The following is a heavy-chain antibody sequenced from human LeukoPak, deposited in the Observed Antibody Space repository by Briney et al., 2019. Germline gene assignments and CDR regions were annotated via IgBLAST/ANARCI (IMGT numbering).Heavy chain of an antibody. V-gene: IGHV4-61*02. CDR2: IYTSGST. CDR3: ARDNYYYYMDV. J-gene: IGHJ6*03. Sequence: SETLSLTCTVSGGSISSGSYYWSWIRQPAGKGLEWIGRIYTSGSTNYNPSLKSRVTISVDTSKNQFSLKLSSVTAADTAVYYCARDNYYYYMDVWGKGTTVTVSS. CDR1: GGSISSGSYY.